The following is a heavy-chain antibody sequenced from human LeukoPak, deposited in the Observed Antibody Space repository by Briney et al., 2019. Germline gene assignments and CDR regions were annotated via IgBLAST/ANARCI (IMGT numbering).Heavy chain of an antibody. CDR2: IYYSGGT. CDR1: GGSIRINY. CDR3: ARDSGVARTLDY. Sequence: PSETLSLTCTVSGGSIRINYWPWIGNPPGTGLEGIGCIYYSGGTNYNSSLKRRVTISVDTSKNQFSLKLSSVTAADTAVYYCARDSGVARTLDYWGQGILVTVSS. D-gene: IGHD2-15*01. J-gene: IGHJ4*02. V-gene: IGHV4-59*01.